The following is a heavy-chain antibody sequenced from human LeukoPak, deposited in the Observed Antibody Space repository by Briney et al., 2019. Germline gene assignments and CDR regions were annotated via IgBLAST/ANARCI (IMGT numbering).Heavy chain of an antibody. CDR2: IKSKTDGGTP. V-gene: IGHV3-15*01. D-gene: IGHD6-13*01. CDR3: TGVSRSSWYDY. J-gene: IGHJ4*02. Sequence: PGGSLRLSCAASGFSFSNAWMSWVRQAPGKGLEWVGRIKSKTDGGTPDYAAPVKGRFTISRDDSKNTLYLQMNSLKTEDTAVYYCTGVSRSSWYDYWGQGTLVTVSS. CDR1: GFSFSNAW.